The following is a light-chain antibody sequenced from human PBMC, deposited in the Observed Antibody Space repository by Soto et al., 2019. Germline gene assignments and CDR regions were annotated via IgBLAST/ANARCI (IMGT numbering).Light chain of an antibody. CDR3: QKYNSAPWT. J-gene: IGKJ1*01. CDR1: QGISNY. Sequence: DIQMTQSPSPLSASVGDRVTITCRASQGISNYLAWYQQKPGKVPKLLIYAASTLQSGVPSRFSGSGSGTDFTLTTSSLQPEDVANYYYQKYNSAPWTFGQGNKVEIK. CDR2: AAS. V-gene: IGKV1-27*01.